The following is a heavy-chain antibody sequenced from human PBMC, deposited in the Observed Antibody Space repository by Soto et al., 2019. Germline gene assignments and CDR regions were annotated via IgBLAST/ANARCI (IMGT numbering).Heavy chain of an antibody. Sequence: EVQLLESGGGLVQPGGSLRLSCAASGFTFASYAISWVRQAPGKGLEWVSTISYSGASTYYADSVKGRFTISRDNSKNTLYRQMNSLRAEDTAMYYCAKGSVYSGSWTFFDYWGQGTLVTVSS. CDR1: GFTFASYA. V-gene: IGHV3-23*01. J-gene: IGHJ4*02. D-gene: IGHD6-13*01. CDR3: AKGSVYSGSWTFFDY. CDR2: ISYSGAST.